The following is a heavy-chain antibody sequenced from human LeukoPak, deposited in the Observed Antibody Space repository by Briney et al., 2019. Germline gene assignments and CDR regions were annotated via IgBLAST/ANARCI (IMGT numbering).Heavy chain of an antibody. Sequence: PGGSPRLSCAASGFTFSSYALTWVRQAPGKGLEWVSTTSAAASSTYYADSVKGRFTISRDNSKNTLYLQMNSLRAEDTAIYYCAKCVLPIAGPGPNIVRYFDSWGQGTLVTVSS. CDR2: TSAAASST. CDR3: AKCVLPIAGPGPNIVRYFDS. CDR1: GFTFSSYA. V-gene: IGHV3-23*01. J-gene: IGHJ4*02. D-gene: IGHD3-16*02.